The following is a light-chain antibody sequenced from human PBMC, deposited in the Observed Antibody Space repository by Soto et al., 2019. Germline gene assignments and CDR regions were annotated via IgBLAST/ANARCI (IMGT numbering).Light chain of an antibody. J-gene: IGKJ4*01. CDR2: DAS. Sequence: EIVLTQSPGTLSLSPGERASLSCRASQSVSSSYLAWYQQKPGQAPRLMIYDASSRATGIPDRFSGGGSGTDCTLTISRLEPEDVAVYYCQQFSSYPLTLGGGTKVDIK. CDR3: QQFSSYPLT. CDR1: QSVSSSY. V-gene: IGKV3-20*01.